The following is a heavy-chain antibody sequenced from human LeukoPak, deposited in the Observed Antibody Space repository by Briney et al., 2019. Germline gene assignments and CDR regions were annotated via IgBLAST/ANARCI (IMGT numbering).Heavy chain of an antibody. J-gene: IGHJ4*02. CDR1: GFTFSSYT. Sequence: GGSLRLSCAASGFTFSSYTLNWVRQAPGKGLEWVSSISSAGGYIYYADSVKGRFTISRDNAKNSLYLQMNSLRAEDTAVYYCAKAAAEVVVITLFDYWGQGTLVTVSS. D-gene: IGHD3-22*01. CDR3: AKAAAEVVVITLFDY. V-gene: IGHV3-21*04. CDR2: ISSAGGYI.